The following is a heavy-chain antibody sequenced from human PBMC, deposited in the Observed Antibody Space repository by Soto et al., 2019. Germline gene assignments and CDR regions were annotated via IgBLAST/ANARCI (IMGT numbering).Heavy chain of an antibody. CDR2: ISAYNGNT. J-gene: IGHJ4*02. CDR1: GYSFTSYG. V-gene: IGHV1-18*01. D-gene: IGHD4-17*01. Sequence: ASVKLSCKTSGYSFTSYGISWVRQAPGQGLEWMGWISAYNGNTNYAQKLQGRVTMTTDTSTSAAYMELRSLRSDDTAVDYCARDPFYGDDYWGQGTLVTVSS. CDR3: ARDPFYGDDY.